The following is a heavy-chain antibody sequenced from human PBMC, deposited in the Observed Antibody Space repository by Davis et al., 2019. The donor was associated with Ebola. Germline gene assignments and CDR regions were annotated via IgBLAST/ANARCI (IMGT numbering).Heavy chain of an antibody. CDR1: GFTFSSYP. J-gene: IGHJ4*02. Sequence: PGGSLRLSCAASGFTFSSYPMHWVRQAPGKGLEWVALISYDGSNKYYADSVKGRFTISRDNSKNTLYLQMNSLRAEDTAVYYCARTENFWSGPFPYWGQGTVVTVSS. CDR2: ISYDGSNK. V-gene: IGHV3-30-3*01. CDR3: ARTENFWSGPFPY. D-gene: IGHD3-3*01.